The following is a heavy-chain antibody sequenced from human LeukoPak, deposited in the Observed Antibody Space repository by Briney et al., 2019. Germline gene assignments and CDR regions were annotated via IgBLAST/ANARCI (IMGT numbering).Heavy chain of an antibody. CDR1: GYSISSGFY. CDR2: IYHSGST. Sequence: PSETLSLTCTVSGYSISSGFYWGWIRQPPGKGLECIGSIYHSGSTYYSPSLKSRVTISVDTSKNQFSLKLSSVTAADTAVYYCARPVPSRLGWFDPWGQGTLVTVSS. V-gene: IGHV4-38-2*02. D-gene: IGHD1-1*01. J-gene: IGHJ5*02. CDR3: ARPVPSRLGWFDP.